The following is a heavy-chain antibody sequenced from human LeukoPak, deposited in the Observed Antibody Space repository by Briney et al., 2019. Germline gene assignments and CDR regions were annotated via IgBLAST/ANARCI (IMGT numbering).Heavy chain of an antibody. J-gene: IGHJ5*02. CDR1: GGTFSSYA. V-gene: IGHV1-69*13. CDR3: ARDAKQYDSSGYYYP. D-gene: IGHD3-22*01. Sequence: ASVEVSCKASGGTFSSYAISWVRQAPGQGLEWMGGIIPIFGTANYAQKFQGRVTITADESTSTAYMELSSLRSEDTAVYYCARDAKQYDSSGYYYPWGQGTLVTVSS. CDR2: IIPIFGTA.